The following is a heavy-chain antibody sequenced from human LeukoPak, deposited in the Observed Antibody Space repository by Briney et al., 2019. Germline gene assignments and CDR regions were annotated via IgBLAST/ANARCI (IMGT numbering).Heavy chain of an antibody. V-gene: IGHV3-30-3*01. CDR1: GFTFSSYA. J-gene: IGHJ4*02. D-gene: IGHD5-18*01. CDR3: ARDSGYSYGTFDY. CDR2: ISYDGSNK. Sequence: GGSLRLSCAASGFTFSSYAMHWVRQAPGKGLEWVAVISYDGSNKYYADSVEGRFTISRDNSKNTLYLQMNSLRAEDTAVYYCARDSGYSYGTFDYWGQGTLVTVSS.